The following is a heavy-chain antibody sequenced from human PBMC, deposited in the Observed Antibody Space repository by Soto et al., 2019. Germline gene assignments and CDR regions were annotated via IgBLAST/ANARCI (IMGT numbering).Heavy chain of an antibody. CDR3: ARAPNIAVAGTGGGGT. Sequence: GGSLRLSCAASGFTFSDYYMSWIRQAPGKGLEWVSYISSSGSTIYYADSVKGRFTISRDNAKNSLYLQMNSLRAEDTAVYYCARAPNIAVAGTGGGGTWGQGTMVTVSS. D-gene: IGHD6-19*01. CDR1: GFTFSDYY. CDR2: ISSSGSTI. J-gene: IGHJ3*01. V-gene: IGHV3-11*01.